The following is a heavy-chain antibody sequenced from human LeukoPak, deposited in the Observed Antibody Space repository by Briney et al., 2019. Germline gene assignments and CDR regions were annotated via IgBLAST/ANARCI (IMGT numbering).Heavy chain of an antibody. D-gene: IGHD3-16*01. CDR2: ISSSSSTI. J-gene: IGHJ3*02. Sequence: GGSLRLSCAASGFTFSSYSMNWVRQAPGKGLEWVSYISSSSSTIYYADSVKGRLTISRDNAKNSLYLQMNSLRAEDTAVYYCARESGVWGSYHDAFDIWGQGTMVTVSS. CDR3: ARESGVWGSYHDAFDI. V-gene: IGHV3-48*01. CDR1: GFTFSSYS.